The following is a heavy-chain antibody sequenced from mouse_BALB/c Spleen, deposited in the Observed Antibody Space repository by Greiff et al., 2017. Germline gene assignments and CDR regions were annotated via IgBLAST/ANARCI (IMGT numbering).Heavy chain of an antibody. CDR3: ARYDGYYTY. Sequence: EVKLMESGGGLVQPGGSRKLSCAASGFTFSSFGMHWVRQAPEKGLEWVAYISSGSSTIYYADTVKGRFTISRDNPKNTLFLQMTSLRSEDTAMYYCARYDGYYTYWGQGTLVTVSA. CDR1: GFTFSSFG. CDR2: ISSGSSTI. V-gene: IGHV5-17*02. J-gene: IGHJ3*01. D-gene: IGHD2-3*01.